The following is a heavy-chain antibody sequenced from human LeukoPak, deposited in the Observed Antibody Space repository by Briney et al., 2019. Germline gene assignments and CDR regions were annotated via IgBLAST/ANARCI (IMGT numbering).Heavy chain of an antibody. J-gene: IGHJ4*02. CDR3: ANLRTSPSWYFDY. V-gene: IGHV3-30*18. CDR2: ISYDGSNK. D-gene: IGHD6-13*01. CDR1: GFTFSSYG. Sequence: PGRSLRLSCAASGFTFSSYGMHWVRQAPGKGLEWVAVISYDGSNKYYADSVKGRFTISRDNSKNTLYLQMNSLRAEDTAVYYCANLRTSPSWYFDYWGQGTLVTVSS.